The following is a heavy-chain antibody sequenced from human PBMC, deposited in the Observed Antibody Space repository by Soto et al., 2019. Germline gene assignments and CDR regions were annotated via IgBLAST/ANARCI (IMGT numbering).Heavy chain of an antibody. V-gene: IGHV3-48*02. CDR2: ISGSGSTI. CDR3: VRDGTKVYYGSGTKHDY. Sequence: GGSLRLSCAASGFTFSSYSMNWVRQAPGKGLEWVSYISGSGSTIYYADSVKGRFTISRDNAKNSLYLQMNSLRDEDTAVYYCVRDGTKVYYGSGTKHDYWGQGTLVTVSS. J-gene: IGHJ4*02. CDR1: GFTFSSYS. D-gene: IGHD3-10*01.